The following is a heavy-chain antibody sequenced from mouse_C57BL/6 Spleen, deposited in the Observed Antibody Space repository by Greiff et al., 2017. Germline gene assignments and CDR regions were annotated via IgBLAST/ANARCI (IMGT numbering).Heavy chain of an antibody. D-gene: IGHD1-1*01. CDR2: IDPSDSYT. Sequence: QVQLQQPGAELVRPGTSVKLSCKASGYTFTSSWMHWVKQRPGQGLEWIGVIDPSDSYTNYNQKFKGKATLTVDTSSSTAYMQLSSLTSEDSAVYYCARGYYGSSHWYFDVWGTGTTVTVSS. CDR1: GYTFTSSW. V-gene: IGHV1-59*01. J-gene: IGHJ1*03. CDR3: ARGYYGSSHWYFDV.